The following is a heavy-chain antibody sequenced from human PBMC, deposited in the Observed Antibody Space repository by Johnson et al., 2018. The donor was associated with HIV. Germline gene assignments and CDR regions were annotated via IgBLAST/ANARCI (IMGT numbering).Heavy chain of an antibody. CDR3: ARVRPPGLLDAIDI. V-gene: IGHV3-33*01. J-gene: IGHJ3*02. Sequence: QVQLVESGGGVVQPGRSLRLSCAASGFTFSSYGMHWVRQAPGKGLEWVAVIWYDGSNKYYADSVKGRFTISRDNSKNTLYLQMNSLRAEDTAVYHCARVRPPGLLDAIDIWGQGTMVTVSS. CDR1: GFTFSSYG. CDR2: IWYDGSNK.